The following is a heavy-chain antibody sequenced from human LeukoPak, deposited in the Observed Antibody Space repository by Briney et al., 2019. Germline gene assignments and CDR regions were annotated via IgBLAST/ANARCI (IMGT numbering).Heavy chain of an antibody. CDR3: ARHGPTSYYFDY. Sequence: SETLSLTCTVSGDSIRSSYWSWIRQPPGKGLEWIGYIYYSGSTNYNPSLDSRVTISVDTSKIQLSLKLTSVTAADTAAYYCARHGPTSYYFDYWGQGTLVTVYS. J-gene: IGHJ4*02. V-gene: IGHV4-59*08. D-gene: IGHD6-6*01. CDR2: IYYSGST. CDR1: GDSIRSSY.